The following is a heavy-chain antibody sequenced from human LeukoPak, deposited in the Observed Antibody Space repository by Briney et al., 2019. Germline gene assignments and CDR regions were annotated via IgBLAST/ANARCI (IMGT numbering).Heavy chain of an antibody. V-gene: IGHV4-4*07. D-gene: IGHD3-3*01. Sequence: PSETLSLTCSVSGDSIKRYYWSWIRQPAGKGLEWIGRIYASGSIYYNPSLKSRVTMSLDTSKNQFSLNMTSLTAADTAVYFCATTYYGFWSGAPSSDVWGKGTTVTVSS. J-gene: IGHJ6*04. CDR1: GDSIKRYY. CDR3: ATTYYGFWSGAPSSDV. CDR2: IYASGSI.